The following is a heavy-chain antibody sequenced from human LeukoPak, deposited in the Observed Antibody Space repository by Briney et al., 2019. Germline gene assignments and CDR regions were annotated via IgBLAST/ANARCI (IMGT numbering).Heavy chain of an antibody. CDR3: ARGDGDYVRYSPYYFDY. D-gene: IGHD4-17*01. Sequence: ASVKVSCKASGGTFSSYAISWVRQAPGQRLEWMGWINAGNGNTKYSQKFQGRVTITRDTSASTAYMELSSLRSEDTAVYYCARGDGDYVRYSPYYFDYWGQGTLVTVSS. V-gene: IGHV1-3*01. CDR2: INAGNGNT. J-gene: IGHJ4*02. CDR1: GGTFSSYA.